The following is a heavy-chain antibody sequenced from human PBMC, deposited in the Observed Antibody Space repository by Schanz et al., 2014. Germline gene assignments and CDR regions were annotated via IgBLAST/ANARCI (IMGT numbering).Heavy chain of an antibody. D-gene: IGHD3-10*01. CDR2: INEDGSET. CDR3: AVLGGFGELPLDY. Sequence: VQVAESGGGLVLPGGSLRLSCDASGFTFETYLMAWVRQAPGKGLEWVASINEDGSETNYLDSVKGRFTVSRDNSKKSVDLQMDSLRAEDTAVYYCAVLGGFGELPLDYRGQGTLVTVSS. V-gene: IGHV3-7*01. CDR1: GFTFETYL. J-gene: IGHJ4*02.